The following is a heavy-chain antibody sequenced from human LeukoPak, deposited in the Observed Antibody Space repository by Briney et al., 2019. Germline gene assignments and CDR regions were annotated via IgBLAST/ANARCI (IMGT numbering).Heavy chain of an antibody. Sequence: ASVKVSCKASGYTFTGYYMHWVRQAPGRGLEWMGWINPNSGGTNYAQKFQGRVTVTRDTSISTAYMELRSLRSDDTAVYYCARDSRHYYDSSGYYYLDYWGQGTLVTVSS. CDR3: ARDSRHYYDSSGYYYLDY. CDR2: INPNSGGT. D-gene: IGHD3-22*01. J-gene: IGHJ4*02. CDR1: GYTFTGYY. V-gene: IGHV1-2*02.